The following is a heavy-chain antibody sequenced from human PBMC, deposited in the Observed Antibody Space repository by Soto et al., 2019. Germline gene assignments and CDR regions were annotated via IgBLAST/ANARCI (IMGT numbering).Heavy chain of an antibody. J-gene: IGHJ4*02. D-gene: IGHD3-3*01. V-gene: IGHV4-59*01. CDR1: GGSLSPYY. CDR2: IHYSGGS. CDR3: ARGSSRIKVFGIIISDFDY. Sequence: SETLSLTCSVSGGSLSPYYWSWIRQSPGKGLEWIGYIHYSGGSKYNPSLQSRVAMSVDTSKNHFSLKVKSVTAADTAVYFCARGSSRIKVFGIIISDFDYWGQGALVTV.